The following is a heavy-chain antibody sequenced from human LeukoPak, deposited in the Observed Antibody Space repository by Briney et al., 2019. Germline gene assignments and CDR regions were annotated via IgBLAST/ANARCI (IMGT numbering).Heavy chain of an antibody. CDR2: IYSGGST. J-gene: IGHJ4*02. D-gene: IGHD1/OR15-1a*01. CDR3: ARDRPRTGIDY. V-gene: IGHV3-66*01. CDR1: EFTVSVNY. Sequence: GGSLRLSCAASEFTVSVNYMSWVRQAPGKGLEWVSFIYSGGSTYYADSVKGRFTISRDNSKNTLYLQMNSLRAEDTAVYYCARDRPRTGIDYWGQGTLVTVSS.